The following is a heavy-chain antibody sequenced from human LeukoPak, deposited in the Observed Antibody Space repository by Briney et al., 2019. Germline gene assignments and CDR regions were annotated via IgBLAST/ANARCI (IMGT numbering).Heavy chain of an antibody. J-gene: IGHJ4*02. CDR1: GCTFSSYN. D-gene: IGHD6-13*01. Sequence: TAGSLSLTCAASGCTFSSYNLSWVRRHPPGRGEWGLWVICHSGYTYYTASVKGRFTISRDNAKNSLYLQMNSLRAEDTAVYYCARDCGQLEDYWGQGTLVTVSS. V-gene: IGHV3-21*01. CDR2: VICHSGYT. CDR3: ARDCGQLEDY.